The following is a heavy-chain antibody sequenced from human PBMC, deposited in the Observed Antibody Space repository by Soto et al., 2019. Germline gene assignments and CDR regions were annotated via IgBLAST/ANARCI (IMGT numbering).Heavy chain of an antibody. CDR3: ARQVEGFDY. D-gene: IGHD1-26*01. Sequence: SETLSLTCTVSGGSISSYYWSWIRQPPGKGLEWIGYIYYSGSTNYNPSLKSRVTISVDTSKNQFSLKLSSVTAADTAVYYCARQVEGFDYWGQGTLVTVPQ. J-gene: IGHJ4*02. CDR1: GGSISSYY. CDR2: IYYSGST. V-gene: IGHV4-59*08.